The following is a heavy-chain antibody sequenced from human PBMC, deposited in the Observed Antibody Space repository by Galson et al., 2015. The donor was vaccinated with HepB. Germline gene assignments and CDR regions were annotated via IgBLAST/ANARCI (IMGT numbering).Heavy chain of an antibody. CDR2: ISYDGSNK. CDR3: ARDRYSTGGALFDY. D-gene: IGHD2-21*01. Sequence: SLRLSCAASGFTFSSYAMHWVRQAPGKGLEWVAVISYDGSNKYYADSVKGRFTISRDNSKNTLYLQMNSLRAEDTAVYYCARDRYSTGGALFDYWGQGTLVTVSS. CDR1: GFTFSSYA. J-gene: IGHJ4*02. V-gene: IGHV3-30-3*01.